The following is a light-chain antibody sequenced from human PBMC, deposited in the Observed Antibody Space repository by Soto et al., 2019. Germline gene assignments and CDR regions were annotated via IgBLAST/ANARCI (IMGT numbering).Light chain of an antibody. V-gene: IGKV1-9*01. CDR3: QQLHSYPFT. CDR2: TAS. Sequence: DIQLTQSPSFLSASVVDRVTITFRASQGVSRYLAWYQQKPGTAPRLLTSTASTLQTGVPSSFSGSGSGTEFSLTISSLQPEDFATYFCQQLHSYPFTFGQGTRLEIK. J-gene: IGKJ5*01. CDR1: QGVSRY.